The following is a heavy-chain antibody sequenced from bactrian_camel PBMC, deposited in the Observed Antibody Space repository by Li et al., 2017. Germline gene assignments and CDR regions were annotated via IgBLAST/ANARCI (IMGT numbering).Heavy chain of an antibody. V-gene: IGHV3-2*01. Sequence: HVQLVESGGGLVRPGGSLRLSCAASGFTFSGYYMTWVRPAPGKGLEWVSGIYSDGSKTMLADSVKGRFTISRDNAKNTVYLQMNNLKSEDTALYYCATPGEHGGSWYVLLVTGARGPRSPSP. CDR1: GFTFSGYY. D-gene: IGHD6*01. CDR2: IYSDGSKT. CDR3: ATPGEHGGSWYVLLVT. J-gene: IGHJ6*01.